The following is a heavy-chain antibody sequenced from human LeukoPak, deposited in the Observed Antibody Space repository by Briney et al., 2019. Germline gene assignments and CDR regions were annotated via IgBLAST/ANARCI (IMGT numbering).Heavy chain of an antibody. J-gene: IGHJ4*02. CDR3: ARGRRYSSGWTRFDY. V-gene: IGHV4-59*12. D-gene: IGHD6-19*01. CDR1: GGSISSYY. CDR2: IYYSGST. Sequence: PSETLSLTCTVSGGSISSYYWSWIRQPPGKGLEWIGYIYYSGSTNYNPSLKSRVTISVDTSKNQFSLKLSSVTAADTAVYYCARGRRYSSGWTRFDYWGQGTLVTVSS.